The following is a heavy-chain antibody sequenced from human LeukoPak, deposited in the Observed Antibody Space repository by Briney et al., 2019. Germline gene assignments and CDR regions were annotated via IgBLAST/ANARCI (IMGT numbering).Heavy chain of an antibody. CDR1: GFTFSSYW. Sequence: PGGSLRLSCVASGFTFSSYWMSWVRQAPGKGLEWVANIKQDESEKYYVDSVKGRFTISRDNAKNTLYLHMASLRVEDTAIYYCTTNFWYYVHRTGLQPYWGQGTLVTVSS. CDR2: IKQDESEK. V-gene: IGHV3-7*01. J-gene: IGHJ4*02. D-gene: IGHD3-16*01. CDR3: TTNFWYYVHRTGLQPY.